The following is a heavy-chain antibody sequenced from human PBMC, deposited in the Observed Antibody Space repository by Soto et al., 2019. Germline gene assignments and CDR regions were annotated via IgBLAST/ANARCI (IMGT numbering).Heavy chain of an antibody. Sequence: GPSVKVSCKVSGYPLTELSMHWVRQAPGKGLEWMGGFDPEAGETIYAQKFQGRVTMTEDTSTDTAYMELIILRSEETAVYYCSSDDFWSGSYYYGMDVWGQGTTVTVSS. CDR1: GYPLTELS. J-gene: IGHJ6*02. CDR3: SSDDFWSGSYYYGMDV. V-gene: IGHV1-24*01. CDR2: FDPEAGET. D-gene: IGHD3-3*01.